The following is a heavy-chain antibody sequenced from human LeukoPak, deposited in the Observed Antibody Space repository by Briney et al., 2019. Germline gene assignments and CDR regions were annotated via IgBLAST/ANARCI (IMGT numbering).Heavy chain of an antibody. CDR3: ARVNTVMATFDY. Sequence: SGTLSLTCTVSGSSISSSYYGAWIRQPPGKGLAWIATISHSGSTYYNPSLKSRVTISADTSQNQHSLRLNSVTVADTAVYYCARVNTVMATFDYWGQGTPVTVSS. CDR2: ISHSGST. D-gene: IGHD5-24*01. J-gene: IGHJ4*02. V-gene: IGHV4-38-2*02. CDR1: GSSISSSYY.